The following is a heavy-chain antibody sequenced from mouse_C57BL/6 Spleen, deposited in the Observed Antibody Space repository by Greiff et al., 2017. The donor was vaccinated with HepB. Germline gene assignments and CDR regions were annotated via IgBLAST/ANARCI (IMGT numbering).Heavy chain of an antibody. CDR3: ARDYGRYYFDY. D-gene: IGHD1-1*01. CDR2: ISDGGSYT. V-gene: IGHV5-4*03. Sequence: EVKLVESGGGLVKPGGSLKISCAASGFTFSSYAMSWVRQTPEKRLEWVATISDGGSYTNYPDNVKGRFTISRDNAKNNLYLQMSHLTSEDTAMYYCARDYGRYYFDYWGRGTTLTVSS. J-gene: IGHJ2*01. CDR1: GFTFSSYA.